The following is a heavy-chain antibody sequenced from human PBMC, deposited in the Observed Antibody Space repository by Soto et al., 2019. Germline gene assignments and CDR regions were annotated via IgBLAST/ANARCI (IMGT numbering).Heavy chain of an antibody. V-gene: IGHV3-30*03. CDR3: ATGGLTIFGVGH. J-gene: IGHJ4*02. D-gene: IGHD3-3*01. Sequence: GGSLRLSCAASGFTFSDYDMHWVRQAPGKGLDWVSRILFDGSNKYYADSVKGRFTISRDNSKNMLYLQMNSLRAEDTAVYYCATGGLTIFGVGHWGQGTMVTVYS. CDR1: GFTFSDYD. CDR2: ILFDGSNK.